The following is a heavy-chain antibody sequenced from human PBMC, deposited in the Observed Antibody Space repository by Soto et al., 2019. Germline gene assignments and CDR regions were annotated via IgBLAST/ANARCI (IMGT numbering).Heavy chain of an antibody. J-gene: IGHJ6*02. CDR2: INGYNGNT. Sequence: QVQLVQSGAEVKKPGAAVKVSCKASEYTFTSYAITWVRQAPGQGPEWMGWINGYNGNTNYGQKVQGRVTMTTDKSTSTAYMELRSLSSDDTAIYSCARVYYGSGGSMDVWGQGTTVTVSS. CDR1: EYTFTSYA. D-gene: IGHD3-10*01. CDR3: ARVYYGSGGSMDV. V-gene: IGHV1-18*01.